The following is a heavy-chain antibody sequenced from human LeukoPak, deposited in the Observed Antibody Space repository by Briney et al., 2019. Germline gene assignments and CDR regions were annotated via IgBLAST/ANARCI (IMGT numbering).Heavy chain of an antibody. CDR3: ARALTYSGSPPLRY. CDR2: ISSSGSTI. J-gene: IGHJ4*02. D-gene: IGHD6-13*01. CDR1: GFTFSDYY. V-gene: IGHV3-11*01. Sequence: GGSLRLSCAAPGFTFSDYYMSWIRQAPGKGLEWVSYISSSGSTIYYADSVKGRFTISRDNAKNSLYLQMNSLRAEDTAVYYCARALTYSGSPPLRYWGQGTLVTVSS.